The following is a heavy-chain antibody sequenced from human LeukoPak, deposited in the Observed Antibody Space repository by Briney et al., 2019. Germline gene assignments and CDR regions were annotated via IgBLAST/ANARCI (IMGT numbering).Heavy chain of an antibody. Sequence: GESLKISCKGSGYSFSSLWIGWVRQMPGKGLEWMGIIYPGDSATRYSPSFQGQVTISADKSISTAYLQWSSLKASDTAMYYCARHTKYSSSSRVFDYWGQGTLVTVSS. V-gene: IGHV5-51*01. CDR3: ARHTKYSSSSRVFDY. CDR2: IYPGDSAT. J-gene: IGHJ4*02. CDR1: GYSFSSLW. D-gene: IGHD6-6*01.